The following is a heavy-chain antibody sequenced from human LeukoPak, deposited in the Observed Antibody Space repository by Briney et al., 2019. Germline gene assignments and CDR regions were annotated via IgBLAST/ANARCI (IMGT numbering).Heavy chain of an antibody. J-gene: IGHJ3*02. Sequence: GGSLRLSCAVSGFTFSSYAMNWVRQAPGKGLEWVAVISYDGSNKYYADSVKGRFTISRDNSKNTLYLRMNSLRAEDTAVYYCAKDYSSGWYGAHAFDIWGQGTMVTVSS. V-gene: IGHV3-30*18. CDR2: ISYDGSNK. CDR3: AKDYSSGWYGAHAFDI. D-gene: IGHD6-19*01. CDR1: GFTFSSYA.